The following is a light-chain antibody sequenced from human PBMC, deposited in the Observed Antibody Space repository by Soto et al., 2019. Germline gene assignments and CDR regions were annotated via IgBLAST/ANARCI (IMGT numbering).Light chain of an antibody. Sequence: EIVLTQSPATLSLSPGEGATLSCRASQSVSSYLAWYQQKPGQAPRLLIYDASNRATGIPARFSGSGFGPDYTLTISSLAPEDVAVYYCQHRSNWHHPVGGWTKVEIK. V-gene: IGKV3-11*01. J-gene: IGKJ4*01. CDR3: QHRSNWHHP. CDR1: QSVSSY. CDR2: DAS.